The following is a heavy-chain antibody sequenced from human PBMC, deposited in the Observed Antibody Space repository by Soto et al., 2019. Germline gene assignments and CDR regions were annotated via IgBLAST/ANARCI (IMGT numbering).Heavy chain of an antibody. J-gene: IGHJ6*03. CDR3: ARGMTTVTPRYMDV. CDR2: IKQDGSEK. Sequence: GGSLRLSCAASGFTFSSYWMSWVRQAPGKGLEWVANIKQDGSEKYYVDSVEGRFTISRDNAKNSLYLQMNSLRAEDTAVFYCARGMTTVTPRYMDVWGKGTTVTVSS. CDR1: GFTFSSYW. D-gene: IGHD4-17*01. V-gene: IGHV3-7*01.